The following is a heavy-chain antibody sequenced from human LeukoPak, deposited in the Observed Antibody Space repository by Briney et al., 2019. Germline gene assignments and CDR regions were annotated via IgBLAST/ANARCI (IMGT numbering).Heavy chain of an antibody. CDR1: GGSISSGGYS. CDR2: IYHSGST. Sequence: SETLSLTCAVSGGSISSGGYSWSWIRQPPGKGLEWIGYIYHSGSTYYNPSLKSRVTISVDRSKNQFSLKLSSVTAADTAVYYCARDLADPKSYWGQGTLVTVSS. V-gene: IGHV4-30-2*01. D-gene: IGHD2-15*01. J-gene: IGHJ4*02. CDR3: ARDLADPKSY.